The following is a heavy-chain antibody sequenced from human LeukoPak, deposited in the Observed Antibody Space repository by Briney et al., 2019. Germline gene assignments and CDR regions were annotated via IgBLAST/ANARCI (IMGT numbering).Heavy chain of an antibody. CDR3: ARGPYYDYVWGSYRLRYYFDY. CDR2: IYYSGST. CDR1: GGSISSGGYY. V-gene: IGHV4-31*03. Sequence: SQTLSLTCTVSGGSISSGGYYWSWIRQHPGKGLEWIGYIYYSGSTYYNPSLKSRVTISVDTSKNQFSLKLSSVTAADTAVYYCARGPYYDYVWGSYRLRYYFDYWGQGTLVTVSS. D-gene: IGHD3-16*02. J-gene: IGHJ4*02.